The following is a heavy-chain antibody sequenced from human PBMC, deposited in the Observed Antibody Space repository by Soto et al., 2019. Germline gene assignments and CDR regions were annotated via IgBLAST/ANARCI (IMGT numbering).Heavy chain of an antibody. CDR2: IWYDGSNK. D-gene: IGHD6-13*01. V-gene: IGHV3-33*01. Sequence: QVQLVESGGGVVQPGRSLRLSCAASGFTFSSYGMHWVRQAPGKGLEWVAVIWYDGSNKYYADSVKGRSTISRDNSKNTLYLQMNSLRAEDTAVYYCARNLLTLAAAGRYYYYGMDVWGQGTTVTVSS. J-gene: IGHJ6*02. CDR1: GFTFSSYG. CDR3: ARNLLTLAAAGRYYYYGMDV.